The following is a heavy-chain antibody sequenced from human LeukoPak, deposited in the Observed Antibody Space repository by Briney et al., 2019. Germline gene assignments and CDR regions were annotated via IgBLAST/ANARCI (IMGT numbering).Heavy chain of an antibody. Sequence: KSSETLSLTCTVSGGSISSYYWSWIRQPPGKGLEWIGYIYYSGSTNYNPSLKSRVTISVDTSKNQFSLRLSSVTAADTAVYYCASTTFWSGYYAFDPWGQGTLVTVSS. CDR3: ASTTFWSGYYAFDP. J-gene: IGHJ5*02. CDR1: GGSISSYY. D-gene: IGHD3-3*01. V-gene: IGHV4-59*08. CDR2: IYYSGST.